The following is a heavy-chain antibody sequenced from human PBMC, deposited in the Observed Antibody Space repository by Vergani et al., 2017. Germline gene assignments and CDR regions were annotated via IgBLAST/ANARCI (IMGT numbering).Heavy chain of an antibody. J-gene: IGHJ4*02. CDR3: ARDSCPNPTNRYYYGSGHFDY. Sequence: EVQLVESGGGLVKPGGSLRLSCAASGFTFSSYSMNWVRQAPGKGLEWVSSISSSSSYIYYADSVKGRFTISRDNAKNSLYLQMNSLRAEDTAVYYCARDSCPNPTNRYYYGSGHFDYWGQGTLVTVSS. V-gene: IGHV3-21*01. CDR2: ISSSSSYI. D-gene: IGHD3-10*01. CDR1: GFTFSSYS.